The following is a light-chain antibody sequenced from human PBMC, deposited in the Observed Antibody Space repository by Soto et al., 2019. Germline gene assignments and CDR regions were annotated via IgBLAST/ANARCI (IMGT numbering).Light chain of an antibody. Sequence: QSALTQPASVSGSPGQSITISCTGTSSDVGDYDYVSWYQQHPGKAPKLMIYEVSNRPSGVPDRFSGSKSGNTASLIISGLQAEDEADYYCCSYAGSYSLVFGGGTKLTVL. CDR2: EVS. J-gene: IGLJ2*01. V-gene: IGLV2-11*01. CDR3: CSYAGSYSLV. CDR1: SSDVGDYDY.